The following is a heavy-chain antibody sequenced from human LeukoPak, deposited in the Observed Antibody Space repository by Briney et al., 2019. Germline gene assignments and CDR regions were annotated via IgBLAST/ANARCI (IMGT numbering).Heavy chain of an antibody. CDR2: IYHSGST. CDR1: GYSISSGYY. CDR3: ASAHRNNEAHGSPYYDFWSGYYYYYYMDV. J-gene: IGHJ6*03. D-gene: IGHD3-3*01. Sequence: SETLSLTCTVSGYSISSGYYWGWIRPPPGKGLEWIGIIYHSGSTYYNPSVKSRVTISGDTSKNKLSLKLNSVTAADTAVYYCASAHRNNEAHGSPYYDFWSGYYYYYYMDVWGKGTTVTVSS. V-gene: IGHV4-38-2*02.